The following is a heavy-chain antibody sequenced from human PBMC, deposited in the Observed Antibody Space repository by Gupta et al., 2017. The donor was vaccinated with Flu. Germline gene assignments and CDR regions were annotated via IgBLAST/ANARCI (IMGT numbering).Heavy chain of an antibody. CDR2: INHSGST. Sequence: QVQLQQWGAGLLTPSETLSLTCAVYGGSFSGYYWSWIRQPPGKGLEWIGEINHSGSTNYNPALKSRVTISVDTSKNQFSLKLRSVTAADTAVYYYARDWLRLRRFDYWGHGSLVTVYS. D-gene: IGHD4-17*01. CDR1: GGSFSGYY. J-gene: IGHJ4*01. CDR3: ARDWLRLRRFDY. V-gene: IGHV4-34*01.